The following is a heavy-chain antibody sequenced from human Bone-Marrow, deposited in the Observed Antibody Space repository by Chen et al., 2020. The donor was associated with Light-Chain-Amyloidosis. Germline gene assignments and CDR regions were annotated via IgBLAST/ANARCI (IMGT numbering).Heavy chain of an antibody. D-gene: IGHD5-12*01. CDR1: GYPFTNYW. CDR3: ARRRDGYNFDY. Sequence: EVQLEQSGPEVKKPGESLKNSWKGSGYPFTNYWIGWVRQMPGKGLEWMGVIYPDDSDASYSPSFEGQVTISADKSITTAYLQWRSLKASDTAMYYCARRRDGYNFDYWGQGTLVTVSS. CDR2: IYPDDSDA. J-gene: IGHJ4*02. V-gene: IGHV5-51*01.